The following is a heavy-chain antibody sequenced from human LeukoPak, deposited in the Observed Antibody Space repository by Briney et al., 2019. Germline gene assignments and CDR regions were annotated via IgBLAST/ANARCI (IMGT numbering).Heavy chain of an antibody. CDR1: GYTFTSYA. CDR3: ARERTDYYGSDFYGMDV. CDR2: IIPIFGTA. D-gene: IGHD3-10*01. J-gene: IGHJ6*02. Sequence: SVKVSCKASGYTFTSYAISWVRQAPGQGLEWMGGIIPIFGTANYAQKFQGRVTITADESTSTAYMELSSLRSEDTAVYYCARERTDYYGSDFYGMDVWGQGTTVTVSS. V-gene: IGHV1-69*13.